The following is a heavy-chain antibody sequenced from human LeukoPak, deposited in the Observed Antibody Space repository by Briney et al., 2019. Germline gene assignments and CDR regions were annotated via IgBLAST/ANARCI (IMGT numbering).Heavy chain of an antibody. CDR3: ATGYSGGRGAFDI. CDR2: IYPGDSDI. D-gene: IGHD6-19*01. V-gene: IGHV5-51*01. Sequence: GESLKISCKGSGYSFTSYWISWVRQMPGKGLECMGLIYPGDSDIRYSPSFQGQVTISADKSVSTSFLQRSSLKASDTAMYYCATGYSGGRGAFDIWGQGTMVTVSS. J-gene: IGHJ3*02. CDR1: GYSFTSYW.